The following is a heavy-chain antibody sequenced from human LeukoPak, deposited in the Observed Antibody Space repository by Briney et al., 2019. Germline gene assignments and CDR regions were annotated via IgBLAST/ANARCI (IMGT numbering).Heavy chain of an antibody. Sequence: PGGSLRLSCAASGFTFSTYAMTWVRQAPGKGLEWVSSIGGRAGGTYYAPSVKGRFTISRDNSKNTVYLQMNSLSAKDTADYHCAKGGIAEPGALDYWGQGTLVTVSS. CDR3: AKGGIAEPGALDY. CDR1: GFTFSTYA. D-gene: IGHD6-13*01. CDR2: IGGRAGGT. V-gene: IGHV3-23*01. J-gene: IGHJ4*02.